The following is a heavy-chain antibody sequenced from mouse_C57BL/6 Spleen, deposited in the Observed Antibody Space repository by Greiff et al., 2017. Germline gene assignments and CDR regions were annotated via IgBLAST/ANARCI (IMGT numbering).Heavy chain of an antibody. Sequence: QVQLQQSGAELVRPGASVKLSCKASGYTFTDYYINWVKQRPGQGLEWIARIYPGSGNTYYNEKFKGKATLTAEKSSSTAYMQLSSLTSEDSAVYFCAREGYYDYDPAWFAYWGQGTLVTVSA. V-gene: IGHV1-76*01. J-gene: IGHJ3*01. CDR1: GYTFTDYY. D-gene: IGHD2-4*01. CDR3: AREGYYDYDPAWFAY. CDR2: IYPGSGNT.